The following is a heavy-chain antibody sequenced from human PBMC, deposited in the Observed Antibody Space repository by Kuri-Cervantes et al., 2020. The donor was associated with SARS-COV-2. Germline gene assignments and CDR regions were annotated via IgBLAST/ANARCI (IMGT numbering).Heavy chain of an antibody. J-gene: IGHJ5*02. D-gene: IGHD2-2*01. Sequence: GESLKISCAASGFTFSSYSMNWVRQAPGEGLEWVSSISSSSSYIYYADSVKGRFTISRDNAKNSLYLQMNSLRAEDTAVYYCTRYESVPDHFVWFDPWGQGTLVTVSS. CDR2: ISSSSSYI. CDR3: TRYESVPDHFVWFDP. V-gene: IGHV3-21*01. CDR1: GFTFSSYS.